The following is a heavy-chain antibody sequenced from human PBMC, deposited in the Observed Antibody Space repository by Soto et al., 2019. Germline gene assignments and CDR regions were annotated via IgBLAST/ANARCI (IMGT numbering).Heavy chain of an antibody. D-gene: IGHD6-6*01. J-gene: IGHJ5*02. V-gene: IGHV1-18*04. CDR3: ARFLAAVRIAARLLLTHFDP. Sequence: ASVKVSCKASGYTFTSYGISWVRQAPGQGLEWMGWISAYNGNTNYAQKLQGRVTMTTDTSTSTAYMELRSLRSDDTAVYYCARFLAAVRIAARLLLTHFDPWGQGTLVTVS. CDR1: GYTFTSYG. CDR2: ISAYNGNT.